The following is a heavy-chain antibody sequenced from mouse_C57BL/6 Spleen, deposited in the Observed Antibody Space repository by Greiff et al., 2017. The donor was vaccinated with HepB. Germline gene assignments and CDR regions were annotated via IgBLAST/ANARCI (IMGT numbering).Heavy chain of an antibody. Sequence: VQLQQSGPELVKPGASVKISCKASGYAFSSSWMNWVKQRPGKGLEWIGRIYPGDGDTNYNGKFKGKATLTADKSSSTAYMQLSSLTSEDSAVYFCAGQLMDYWGQRTSVTVSS. J-gene: IGHJ4*01. V-gene: IGHV1-82*01. CDR2: IYPGDGDT. CDR1: GYAFSSSW. CDR3: AGQLMDY. D-gene: IGHD6-1*01.